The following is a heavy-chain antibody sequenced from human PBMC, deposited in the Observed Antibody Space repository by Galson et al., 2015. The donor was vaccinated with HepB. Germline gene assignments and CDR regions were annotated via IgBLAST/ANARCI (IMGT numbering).Heavy chain of an antibody. J-gene: IGHJ6*03. Sequence: SVKVSCKASGGTFSSYAISWVRQAPGQGLEWMGGIIPIFGTANYAQKFQGRVTITADESTSTAYMELSSLRSEDTAVYYCARTGGLYSGYDRSPITYYYMDVWGKGTTVTVSS. CDR3: ARTGGLYSGYDRSPITYYYMDV. D-gene: IGHD5-12*01. CDR2: IIPIFGTA. V-gene: IGHV1-69*13. CDR1: GGTFSSYA.